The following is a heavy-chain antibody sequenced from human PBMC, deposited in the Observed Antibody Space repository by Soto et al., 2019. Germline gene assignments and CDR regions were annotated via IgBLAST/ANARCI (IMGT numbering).Heavy chain of an antibody. D-gene: IGHD2-8*01. CDR2: ISRESSYI. V-gene: IGHV3-21*01. J-gene: IGHJ5*02. CDR1: GFTFSDYT. CDR3: ARDATYTIGQPP. Sequence: PGGSLRLSCTASGFTFSDYTMKWVRQAPGKGLEWVSSISRESSYIYYIDSVKGRFTISRDNAKNSVILQMAGLRVDDTGVYFCARDATYTIGQPPWGQGTLVTVSS.